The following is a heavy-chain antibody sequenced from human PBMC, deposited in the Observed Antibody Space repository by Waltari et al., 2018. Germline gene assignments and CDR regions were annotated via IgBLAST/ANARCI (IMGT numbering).Heavy chain of an antibody. CDR2: IYYSGST. CDR1: GGAISSISYY. CDR3: ARLDVVVVAATV. V-gene: IGHV4-39*01. Sequence: QLQLQESGPGLVKPSETLSLTCTVSGGAISSISYYWGGIRQPPGKGLEWIGSIYYSGSTYYNPSLKSRVTISVDTSKNQFSLKLSSVTAADTAVYYCARLDVVVVAATVWGQGTLVTVSS. D-gene: IGHD2-15*01. J-gene: IGHJ4*02.